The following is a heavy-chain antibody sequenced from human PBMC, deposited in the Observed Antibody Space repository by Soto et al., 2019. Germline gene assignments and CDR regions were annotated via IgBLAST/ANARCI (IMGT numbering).Heavy chain of an antibody. Sequence: QVQLQESGPGLVKPSETVSLTCTVSGGSMNSDYWGWIRQTPGKGLEWIGYIYYSGMATYNPSLQSRVTISVDRSKNQFSLTLSSVTAADTAVYYCVRRGIGLTGWFDPWGQGTLVTVSS. J-gene: IGHJ5*02. CDR1: GGSMNSDY. CDR3: VRRGIGLTGWFDP. D-gene: IGHD3-9*01. CDR2: IYYSGMA. V-gene: IGHV4-59*08.